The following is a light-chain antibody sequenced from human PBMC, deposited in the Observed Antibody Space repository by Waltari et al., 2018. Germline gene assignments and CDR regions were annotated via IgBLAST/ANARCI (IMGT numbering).Light chain of an antibody. J-gene: IGLJ3*02. Sequence: QSVLTQPPSASGAPGQRVTISCSGSRSNIGTNTVNWYQQFPGTAPKLLISTNNLLPSGGADRVSGFKYGTSASLAISGLQSEYEVEYYCATWDDRLEGVVFGGGTKLTV. V-gene: IGLV1-44*01. CDR2: TNN. CDR3: ATWDDRLEGVV. CDR1: RSNIGTNT.